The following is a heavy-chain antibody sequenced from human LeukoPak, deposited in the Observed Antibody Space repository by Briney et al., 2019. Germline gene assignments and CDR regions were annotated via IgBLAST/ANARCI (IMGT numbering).Heavy chain of an antibody. CDR2: INHSGST. CDR3: ARGSWKRRVRYYFDY. D-gene: IGHD1-1*01. CDR1: GGSFSGYY. Sequence: SETLSLTRAVYGGSFSGYYWSWIRQPPGKGLEWIGEINHSGSTNYNPSLKSRVTISVDTSKNQFSLKLSSVTAADTAVYYCARGSWKRRVRYYFDYWGQGTLVTVSS. V-gene: IGHV4-34*01. J-gene: IGHJ4*02.